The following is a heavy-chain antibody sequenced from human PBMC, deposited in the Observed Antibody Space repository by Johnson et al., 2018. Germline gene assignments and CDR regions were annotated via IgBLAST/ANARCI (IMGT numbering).Heavy chain of an antibody. D-gene: IGHD6-13*01. CDR3: AKDWEVAAVDTGGYFHH. Sequence: VQLVESGGGVVQPGRSLRLSCAASGFTFSAYGMHWVRQAPGKGLEWVAVISYDGSNKYYADSVKGRFTNSRDNSKNTLYLQMNILRAEDTAGYYCAKDWEVAAVDTGGYFHHWGQGTLVTVSA. V-gene: IGHV3-30*18. J-gene: IGHJ1*01. CDR2: ISYDGSNK. CDR1: GFTFSAYG.